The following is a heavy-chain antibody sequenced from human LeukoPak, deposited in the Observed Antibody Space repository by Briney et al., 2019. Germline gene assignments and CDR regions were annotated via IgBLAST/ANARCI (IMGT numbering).Heavy chain of an antibody. V-gene: IGHV3-30*18. CDR1: GFTVSSNY. Sequence: PGGSLRLSCAASGFTVSSNYMSWVRQAPGKGLEWVAVISYDGSNKYYADSVKGRFTISRDNSKNTLYLQMNSLRAEDTAVYYCANGAFDYWGQGTLVTVSS. CDR2: ISYDGSNK. J-gene: IGHJ4*02. CDR3: ANGAFDY.